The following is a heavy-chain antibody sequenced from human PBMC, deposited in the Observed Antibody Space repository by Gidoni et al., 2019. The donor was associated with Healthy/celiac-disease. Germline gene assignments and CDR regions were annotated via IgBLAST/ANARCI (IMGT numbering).Heavy chain of an antibody. D-gene: IGHD2-21*01. CDR3: ARGVIERHYYYYMDV. V-gene: IGHV4-61*02. J-gene: IGHJ6*03. Sequence: QVQLQESGPGLVKPSQTLSLTCTVSGGSISSGSYYWSWIRQPAGKGLEWIGRIYTSGSTNYNPSLKSRVTISVDTSKNQFSLKLSSVTAADTAVYYCARGVIERHYYYYMDVWGKGTTVTVSS. CDR1: GGSISSGSYY. CDR2: IYTSGST.